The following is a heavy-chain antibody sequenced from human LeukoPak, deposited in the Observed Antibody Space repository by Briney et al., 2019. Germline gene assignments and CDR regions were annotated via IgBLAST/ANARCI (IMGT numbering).Heavy chain of an antibody. J-gene: IGHJ4*02. CDR1: GFRFSDYW. CDR3: ARGGYSGSYYRFS. V-gene: IGHV3-74*01. Sequence: GGSLRVSCAASGFRFSDYWMHWVRQAPGKGPEWLSRISKDGSDTVYADSAKGRFTASRDNAKNTVYLQVTNLRPEDTAVYFCARGGYSGSYYRFSWGQGTLVTVAS. CDR2: ISKDGSDT. D-gene: IGHD6-6*01.